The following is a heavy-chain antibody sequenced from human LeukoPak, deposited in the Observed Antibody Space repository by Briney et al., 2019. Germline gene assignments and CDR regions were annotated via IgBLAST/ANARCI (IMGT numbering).Heavy chain of an antibody. D-gene: IGHD2-15*01. Sequence: PSETLSLTCTVSGGSISYYYWSWIRRSPGKGLEWIGYTYYNGSTNYNPSLKSRVTISVDMSKNQFSLKVTSVTAADTAIYYCARKGGHFDYWGQGTLVTVSS. CDR3: ARKGGHFDY. J-gene: IGHJ4*02. CDR2: TYYNGST. CDR1: GGSISYYY. V-gene: IGHV4-59*01.